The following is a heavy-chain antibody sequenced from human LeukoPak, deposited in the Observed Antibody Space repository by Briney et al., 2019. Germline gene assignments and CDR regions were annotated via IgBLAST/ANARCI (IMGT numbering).Heavy chain of an antibody. J-gene: IGHJ4*02. CDR2: IYSSGTT. CDR3: ARESTAAAADY. D-gene: IGHD6-13*01. V-gene: IGHV4-61*02. Sequence: ASETLSLTCNVSGRYITSDGFYWSWVRQPAGKGLEWIGRIYSSGTTTYNPSLQSRLTIAVDTSKNQFSLTVNSVTAADTAKYFCARESTAAAADYWGQGTLVTVSS. CDR1: GRYITSDGFY.